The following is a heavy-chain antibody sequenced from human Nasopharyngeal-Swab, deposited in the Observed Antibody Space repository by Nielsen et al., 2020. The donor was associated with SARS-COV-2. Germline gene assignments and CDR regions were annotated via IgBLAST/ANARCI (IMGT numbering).Heavy chain of an antibody. CDR1: GFTVSSNY. CDR2: IYSGGST. CDR3: ARGRWFGELSGYGMDV. J-gene: IGHJ6*02. V-gene: IGHV3-53*01. D-gene: IGHD3-10*01. Sequence: GGSLRLSCAASGFTVSSNYMSWVRQAPGKGLEWVSVIYSGGSTYYADSVKGRFTISRDNSKNTLYLQMNSLRAEDTAVYYCARGRWFGELSGYGMDVWGQGTTVTVSS.